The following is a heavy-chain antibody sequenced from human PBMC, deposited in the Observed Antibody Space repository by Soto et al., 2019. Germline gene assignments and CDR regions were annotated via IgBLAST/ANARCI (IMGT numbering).Heavy chain of an antibody. CDR1: GYTFTNYD. CDR3: ARTRLCGGDCYSAYYFDF. Sequence: ASVKVSCKASGYTFTNYDINWVRQATGQGLEWMGWINPSSGNTGYVQKFQGRVTMTRNTSTSTAYMELTSLTSDDTAVYYCARTRLCGGDCYSAYYFDFWGQGALVTVSS. V-gene: IGHV1-8*01. CDR2: INPSSGNT. D-gene: IGHD2-21*02. J-gene: IGHJ4*02.